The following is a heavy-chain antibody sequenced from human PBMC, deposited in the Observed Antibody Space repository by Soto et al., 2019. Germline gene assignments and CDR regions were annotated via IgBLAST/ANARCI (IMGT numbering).Heavy chain of an antibody. CDR1: GYTFTSYD. D-gene: IGHD3-9*01. Sequence: GASVNLSCKASGYTFTSYDINWVRQATGQGLEWMGWMNPNSGNTGYAQKFQGRVTMTRNTSISTAYMELSSLRSEDTAVYYCARAIEYYDILTGYYLLNYYFDYWGQGTLVTVSS. J-gene: IGHJ4*02. CDR2: MNPNSGNT. V-gene: IGHV1-8*01. CDR3: ARAIEYYDILTGYYLLNYYFDY.